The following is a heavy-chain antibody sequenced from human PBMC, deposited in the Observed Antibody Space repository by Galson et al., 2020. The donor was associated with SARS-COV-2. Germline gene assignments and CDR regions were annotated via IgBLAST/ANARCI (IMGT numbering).Heavy chain of an antibody. J-gene: IGHJ4*02. CDR1: GFTFNDFY. D-gene: IGHD4-17*01. V-gene: IGHV3-7*01. CDR2: VKQDGNEK. CDR3: ARAGYGVAN. Sequence: GESLKISCAASGFTFNDFYMGWVRQAPGRGLEWVANVKQDGNEKYYVDSVKGRFTISRDNAKNSLYLQMNSLRAEDTAVYYCARAGYGVANWGQGTLVTVSS.